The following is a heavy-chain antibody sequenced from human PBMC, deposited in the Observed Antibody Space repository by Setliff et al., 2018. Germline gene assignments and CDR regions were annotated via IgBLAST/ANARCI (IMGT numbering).Heavy chain of an antibody. CDR1: GNGFTDLW. CDR3: ARTLRYGGYLLAY. D-gene: IGHD5-12*01. J-gene: IGHJ4*02. CDR2: IHPADYDT. Sequence: GESLKISCKVSGNGFTDLWIAWVRQTPGKGLEWMGIIHPADYDTRYSPSLQGHVTISADKSTRTAYLQWNRLKASDTAIYYCARTLRYGGYLLAYWGQGTLVTVSS. V-gene: IGHV5-51*01.